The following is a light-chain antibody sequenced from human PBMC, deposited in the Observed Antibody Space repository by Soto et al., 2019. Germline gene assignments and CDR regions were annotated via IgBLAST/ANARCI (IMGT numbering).Light chain of an antibody. CDR1: SSNIGAGYD. Sequence: QSVLTQTPSVSGAPGQRVTISCTGSSSNIGAGYDVHWYQQLPGTAPKLIIYLNSNRPSGVPDRFSGSKSGTSASLAITRLQAEDEADYYCQSYDNSLSGVMFGGGTKLTVL. CDR3: QSYDNSLSGVM. J-gene: IGLJ3*02. CDR2: LNS. V-gene: IGLV1-40*01.